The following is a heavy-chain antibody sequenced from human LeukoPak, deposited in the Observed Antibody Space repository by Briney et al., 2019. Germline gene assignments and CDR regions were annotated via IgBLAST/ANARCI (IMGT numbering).Heavy chain of an antibody. D-gene: IGHD3-22*01. CDR3: AKDGGSGYYDSSGYSGGYMDV. J-gene: IGHJ6*03. Sequence: GGSLRLSCAASGFTFSSYAMSWVRQAPGKEREWFSAISGSGGGTYYADSVKGRFTISRDNSKNTLYLQMNSLRAEDTAVYYCAKDGGSGYYDSSGYSGGYMDVWGKGTTGTVSS. V-gene: IGHV3-23*01. CDR1: GFTFSSYA. CDR2: ISGSGGGT.